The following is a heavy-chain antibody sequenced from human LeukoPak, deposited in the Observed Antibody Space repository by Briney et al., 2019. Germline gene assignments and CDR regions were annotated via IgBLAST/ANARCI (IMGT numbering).Heavy chain of an antibody. CDR2: INHSGST. Sequence: SETLSLTCAVYGGSFSGYYWSWIRQPPGKGLEWIGEINHSGSTNYNPSLKSRVTISVDTSKNQFSLKLSSVTAADTAVYYCARGSRCCSGGSCYSGSGGYYYYYMDVWGKGTTVTVSS. CDR3: ARGSRCCSGGSCYSGSGGYYYYYMDV. V-gene: IGHV4-34*01. J-gene: IGHJ6*03. D-gene: IGHD2-15*01. CDR1: GGSFSGYY.